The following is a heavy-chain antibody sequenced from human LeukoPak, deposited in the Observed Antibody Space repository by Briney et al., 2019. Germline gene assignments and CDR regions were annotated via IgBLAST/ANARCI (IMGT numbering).Heavy chain of an antibody. V-gene: IGHV3-74*03. CDR2: ITDDATT. D-gene: IGHD1-26*01. J-gene: IGHJ4*02. CDR1: GFTFSSAW. CDR3: VRDRVGPDY. Sequence: HSGGSLRLSCAASGFTFSSAWMHWVRQAPGTGLVWVSRITDDATTTYADSVRGRFTISRDNAKNILYLQMNSLRAEDTAVYYCVRDRVGPDYWGQGTLVTVSS.